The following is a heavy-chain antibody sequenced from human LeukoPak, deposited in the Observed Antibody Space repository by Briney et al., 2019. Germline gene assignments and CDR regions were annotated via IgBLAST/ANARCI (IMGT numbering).Heavy chain of an antibody. Sequence: GGSLRLSCAASGFTFSSYAMSWVRQAPVKGLEWVSAISGSGGSTYYADSVKGRFTISRDNSKNTLHLQMNSLRAEDTAVYYCAKDGGGYCSGGSCYSDYWGQGTLVTVSS. J-gene: IGHJ4*02. CDR2: ISGSGGST. D-gene: IGHD2-15*01. V-gene: IGHV3-23*01. CDR3: AKDGGGYCSGGSCYSDY. CDR1: GFTFSSYA.